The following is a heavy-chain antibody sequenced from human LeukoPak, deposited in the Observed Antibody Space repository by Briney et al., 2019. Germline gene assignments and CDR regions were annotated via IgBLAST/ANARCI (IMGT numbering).Heavy chain of an antibody. J-gene: IGHJ4*02. CDR2: IYYSGSS. Sequence: NPSETLPLTCNVSRGSISTYYWSWIRQPPGKGLEWIGHIYYSGSSSYHPSLQSRVTMSVDTSKNQFSLKLISVTAADTAVYYCVRRRASHQTGYGSFDYWGRGALVTVSS. CDR3: VRRRASHQTGYGSFDY. D-gene: IGHD5-18*01. V-gene: IGHV4-59*12. CDR1: RGSISTYY.